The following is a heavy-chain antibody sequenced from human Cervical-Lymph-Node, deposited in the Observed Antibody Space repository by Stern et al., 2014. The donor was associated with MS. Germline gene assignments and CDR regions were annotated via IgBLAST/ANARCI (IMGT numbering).Heavy chain of an antibody. D-gene: IGHD2-15*01. V-gene: IGHV3-74*02. CDR2: LNSDGTTT. CDR3: ARGYCSGGSCYLFDY. CDR1: GFTFSSYC. Sequence: EVQLVESGGGLVPPGGSLRLSCATSGFTFSSYCMHWVRQAPGQGLEWVSRLNSDGTTTVYADSVKGRFTISRDNAKNTVYLQMNSLTAEDTALYYCARGYCSGGSCYLFDYWGQGTLVTVSS. J-gene: IGHJ4*02.